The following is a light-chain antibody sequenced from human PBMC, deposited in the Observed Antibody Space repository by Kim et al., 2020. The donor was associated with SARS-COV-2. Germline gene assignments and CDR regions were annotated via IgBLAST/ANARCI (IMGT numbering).Light chain of an antibody. V-gene: IGLV2-18*02. J-gene: IGLJ1*01. Sequence: QSVTIYCTVTSSDVGSYNRVSWYQQPPGTAPKLMIYEVNSRPSGGPDRFCGSKSGNTASLTISGLQAEDEADYYCSSYTSSSTYVFGTGTKVTVL. CDR2: EVN. CDR1: SSDVGSYNR. CDR3: SSYTSSSTYV.